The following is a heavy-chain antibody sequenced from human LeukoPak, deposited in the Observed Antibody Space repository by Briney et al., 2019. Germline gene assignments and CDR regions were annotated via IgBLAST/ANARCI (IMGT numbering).Heavy chain of an antibody. CDR2: IYHSGST. CDR3: ARSFSEKFYFES. D-gene: IGHD1-26*01. J-gene: IGHJ4*02. CDR1: GGSISSGGYY. Sequence: SETLSLTCTVSGGSISSGGYYWSWIRQPPGKGLEWIGYIYHSGSTYYNPSLKSRVTISVDRSKNQFSLKLSSVTAADTAMYFCARSFSEKFYFESWGQGTLVTVSS. V-gene: IGHV4-30-2*01.